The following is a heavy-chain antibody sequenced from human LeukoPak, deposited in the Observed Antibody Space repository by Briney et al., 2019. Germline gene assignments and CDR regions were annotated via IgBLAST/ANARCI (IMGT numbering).Heavy chain of an antibody. Sequence: GGSLRLSCATSGFTFNTYAMTWVRPAPGKGMEWGSVIGIGGATNYPESVKGRFTVSRDNSKNTLFLQMDSLRAEDAAVYYCAKSDFYDNTGPIDWGQGTLVIVSS. CDR3: AKSDFYDNTGPID. CDR1: GFTFNTYA. V-gene: IGHV3-23*01. CDR2: IGIGGAT. D-gene: IGHD3-22*01. J-gene: IGHJ4*02.